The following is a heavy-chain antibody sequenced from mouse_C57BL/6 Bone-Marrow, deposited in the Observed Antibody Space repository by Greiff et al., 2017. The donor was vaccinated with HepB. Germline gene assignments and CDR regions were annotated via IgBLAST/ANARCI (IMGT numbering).Heavy chain of an antibody. CDR3: ARAEYYGSSNYFDY. V-gene: IGHV5-4*03. CDR1: GFTFSSYA. Sequence: EVKLVESGGGLVKPGGSLKLSCAASGFTFSSYAMSWVRQTPEKRLEWVATISDGGSYTYYPDNVKGRFTISRDNAKNKLYLQMSHLKSEDTAMYYCARAEYYGSSNYFDYWGQGTTLTVSS. J-gene: IGHJ2*01. D-gene: IGHD1-1*01. CDR2: ISDGGSYT.